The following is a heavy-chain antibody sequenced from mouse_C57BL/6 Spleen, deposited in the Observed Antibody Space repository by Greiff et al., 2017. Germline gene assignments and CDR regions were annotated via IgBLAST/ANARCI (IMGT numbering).Heavy chain of an antibody. CDR2: INPSSGYT. CDR1: GYTFTSYT. CDR3: ARDSSGFAY. V-gene: IGHV1-4*01. J-gene: IGHJ3*01. D-gene: IGHD3-2*01. Sequence: VKLQESGAELARPGASVKMSCKASGYTFTSYTMHWVKQRPGQGLEWIGYINPSSGYTKYNQKFKDKATLTADKSSSTAYMQLSSLTSEDSAVYYCARDSSGFAYWGQGTLVTVSA.